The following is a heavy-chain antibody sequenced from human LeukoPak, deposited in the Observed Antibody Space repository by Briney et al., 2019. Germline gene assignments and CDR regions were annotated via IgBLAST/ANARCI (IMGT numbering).Heavy chain of an antibody. Sequence: ASVKVSCKASGFTLTNFDINWVRQATGQGLEWMGWMNSNTRNTGYAQEFQGRVTMTRDTSIGTAYMELTNLRSEDTAVYYCARGRRGSSGPWSWYLDLWGRGTLVTASS. CDR3: ARGRRGSSGPWSWYLDL. V-gene: IGHV1-8*01. CDR1: GFTLTNFD. J-gene: IGHJ2*01. CDR2: MNSNTRNT. D-gene: IGHD3-22*01.